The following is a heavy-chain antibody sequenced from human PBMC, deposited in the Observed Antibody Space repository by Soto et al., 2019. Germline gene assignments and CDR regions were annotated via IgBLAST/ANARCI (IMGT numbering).Heavy chain of an antibody. V-gene: IGHV3-23*01. CDR2: ISGSGGST. Sequence: PGGSLRLSCAASGFTFSSYAMSWVRQAPGKGLEWVSAISGSGGSTYYADSVKGRFTISRDNSKNTLYLQMNSLRAEDTAVYYCAKRGFSGSYYATYYYYYGMDVWGQGTTVTVSS. D-gene: IGHD1-26*01. CDR1: GFTFSSYA. J-gene: IGHJ6*02. CDR3: AKRGFSGSYYATYYYYYGMDV.